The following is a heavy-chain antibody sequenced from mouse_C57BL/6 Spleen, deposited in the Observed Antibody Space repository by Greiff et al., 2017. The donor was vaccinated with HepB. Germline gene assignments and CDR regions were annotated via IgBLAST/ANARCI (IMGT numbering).Heavy chain of an antibody. D-gene: IGHD1-1*01. Sequence: QVQLQQSGAELARPGASVKLSCKASGYTFTSYGISWVKQRTGQGLEWIGEIYPRSGNTYYNEKFKGKATLTADKSSSTAYMELRSLTSEDSAVYFCARSGTTVVAPDYWGQGTTLTVSS. V-gene: IGHV1-81*01. CDR2: IYPRSGNT. CDR1: GYTFTSYG. CDR3: ARSGTTVVAPDY. J-gene: IGHJ2*01.